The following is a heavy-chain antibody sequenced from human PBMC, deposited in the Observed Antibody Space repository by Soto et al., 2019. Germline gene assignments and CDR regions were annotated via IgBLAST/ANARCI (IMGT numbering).Heavy chain of an antibody. D-gene: IGHD2-2*01. CDR1: GGTFSSYS. V-gene: IGHV1-69*06. Sequence: QVQLVQSGAEVKKPGSSVKVSCKASGGTFSSYSISWVRQAPGQGLDSLGVIIPMSDTRNYAQKFQGRVTITADKCTSRAYMELSRLRSEDTAVYYCARSRGSSTSLEIYYYYYSGMDVWGQGATVTVSS. CDR2: IIPMSDTR. CDR3: ARSRGSSTSLEIYYYYYSGMDV. J-gene: IGHJ6*02.